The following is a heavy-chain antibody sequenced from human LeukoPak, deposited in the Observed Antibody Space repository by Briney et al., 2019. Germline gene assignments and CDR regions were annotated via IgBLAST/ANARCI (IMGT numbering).Heavy chain of an antibody. CDR1: GFTFSDHY. CDR2: TRDKAQSHTT. Sequence: GGSLRLPCAASGFTFSDHYMDWVRQAPGKGLEWVARTRDKAQSHTTEYAASVKGRFTISRDDSKNSLYLQMNSLKTGDTAVYFCARGGSGPLNYQYAMDVWGQGTTVTVSS. J-gene: IGHJ6*02. D-gene: IGHD6-19*01. V-gene: IGHV3-72*01. CDR3: ARGGSGPLNYQYAMDV.